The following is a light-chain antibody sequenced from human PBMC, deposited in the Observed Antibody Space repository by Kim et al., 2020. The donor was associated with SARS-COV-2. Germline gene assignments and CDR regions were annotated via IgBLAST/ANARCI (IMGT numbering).Light chain of an antibody. CDR3: LVLHNSAWV. J-gene: IGLJ3*02. CDR2: GAT. CDR1: GYH. V-gene: IGLV7-43*01. Sequence: QAVVTQEPSLTVSPGGTVTLTCASGGYHPNWFHQKPGQPPRALIYGATRKHPWTPARFSGSLLGGKAALTVSSVQPEDEADYFCLVLHNSAWVFGGGTKLTVL.